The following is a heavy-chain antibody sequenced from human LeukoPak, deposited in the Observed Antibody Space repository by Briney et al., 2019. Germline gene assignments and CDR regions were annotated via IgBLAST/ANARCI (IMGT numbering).Heavy chain of an antibody. CDR2: IYYSGST. J-gene: IGHJ4*02. CDR3: ARLSYSSAH. CDR1: GGSICSSFYY. Sequence: SETLSLTCTVSGGSICSSFYYWGWIRQPPGKGLEWIGSIYYSGSTYYNPSLKSRVTISVDPSKNQFPLKLSSVTAADTAVYYCARLSYSSAHWGQGALVTVSS. V-gene: IGHV4-39*01. D-gene: IGHD6-25*01.